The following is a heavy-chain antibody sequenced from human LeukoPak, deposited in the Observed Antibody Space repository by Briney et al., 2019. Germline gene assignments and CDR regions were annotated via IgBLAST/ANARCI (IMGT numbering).Heavy chain of an antibody. CDR3: ARRRLWLGTHFDY. CDR1: GGSFSGYY. Sequence: SETLSLTCAVYGGSFSGYYWSWIRQPPGKGLEWIGEINHSGSTNYNPSLKSRVTISVDTSKNQFSLKLSSVTAADTAVYYCARRRLWLGTHFDYWGQGTLVTVSS. D-gene: IGHD5-18*01. J-gene: IGHJ4*02. V-gene: IGHV4-34*01. CDR2: INHSGST.